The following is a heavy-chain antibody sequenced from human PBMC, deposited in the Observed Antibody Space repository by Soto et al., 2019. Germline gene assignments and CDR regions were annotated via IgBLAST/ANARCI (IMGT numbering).Heavy chain of an antibody. D-gene: IGHD1-26*01. V-gene: IGHV4-4*07. J-gene: IGHJ3*02. CDR3: ARSGSYSASFDI. Sequence: SETLSLTCTVSGGSISSYYWSWIRQPAGKGLEWIGRIYTSGSTNYNPSLKSRVTMSVDTSKSQFSLKLSSVTAADTAVYYCARSGSYSASFDIWGQGTMVTVSS. CDR2: IYTSGST. CDR1: GGSISSYY.